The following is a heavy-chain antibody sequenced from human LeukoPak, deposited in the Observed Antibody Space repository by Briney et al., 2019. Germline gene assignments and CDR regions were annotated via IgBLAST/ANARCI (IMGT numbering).Heavy chain of an antibody. CDR1: GYTFTSYY. CDR3: ARGGLERPTDQYYFDY. D-gene: IGHD3-3*01. J-gene: IGHJ4*02. CDR2: INPSGGST. Sequence: ASVKVSCKASGYTFTSYYMHWVRQAPGQGLEWMGIINPSGGSTSYAQKFQGRVTMTRDTSTSTVYMELSGLRSEDTAVYYCARGGLERPTDQYYFDYWGQGTLVTVSS. V-gene: IGHV1-46*01.